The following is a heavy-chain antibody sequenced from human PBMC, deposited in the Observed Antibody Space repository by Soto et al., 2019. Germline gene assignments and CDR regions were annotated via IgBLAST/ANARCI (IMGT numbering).Heavy chain of an antibody. CDR3: ARRETTVTTPYYMDV. CDR2: MNPNSGNT. D-gene: IGHD4-17*01. V-gene: IGHV1-8*01. CDR1: GYTFTSYD. J-gene: IGHJ6*03. Sequence: VKVSCKASGYTFTSYDINWVQQATGQGPEWMGWMNPNSGNTGYAQKFQGRVTMTRNTSISTAYMELSSLRSEDTAVYYCARRETTVTTPYYMDVWGKGTTVTVSS.